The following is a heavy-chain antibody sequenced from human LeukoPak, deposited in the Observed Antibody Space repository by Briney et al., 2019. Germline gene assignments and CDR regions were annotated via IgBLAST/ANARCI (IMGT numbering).Heavy chain of an antibody. CDR1: GGSFSGYY. CDR3: AREGDTA. CDR2: INHSGST. J-gene: IGHJ5*02. D-gene: IGHD2-2*02. Sequence: SETLSLTCAVYGGSFSGYYWSWIRQPPGKGLEWIGEINHSGSTNYNPSLKSRVTISVDTSKNQFSLKLSSVTAADTAVYYCAREGDTAWGQGTLVTVSS. V-gene: IGHV4-34*01.